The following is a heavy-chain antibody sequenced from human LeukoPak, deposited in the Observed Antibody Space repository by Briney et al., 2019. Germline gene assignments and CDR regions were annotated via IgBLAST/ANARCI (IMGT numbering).Heavy chain of an antibody. CDR1: GFTFSSYA. J-gene: IGHJ4*02. D-gene: IGHD3-22*01. V-gene: IGHV3-23*01. CDR3: AKRPYSSGYYHFVY. CDR2: ISDSGGTT. Sequence: GESLRLSCAASGFTFSSYAMSWVRQAPGKGLEWVSGISDSGGTTYYADSVKGRFTISRDNSKNTMYLQMNSLRAEDTAVYYCAKRPYSSGYYHFVYWGQGTLVTVSS.